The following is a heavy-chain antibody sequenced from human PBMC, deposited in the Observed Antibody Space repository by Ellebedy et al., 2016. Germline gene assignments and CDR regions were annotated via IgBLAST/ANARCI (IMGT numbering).Heavy chain of an antibody. D-gene: IGHD3-3*02. CDR1: GFTFGDYA. V-gene: IGHV3-23*01. CDR3: VRDMAFSAVEI. J-gene: IGHJ3*02. CDR2: ISGSGGSS. Sequence: GGSLRLXCSASGFTFGDYAMSWVRQAPGRGLEWVLTISGSGGSSYSADAAKGRFTISRDNSKNTVYLQMDSLRAEDTAVYYCVRDMAFSAVEIWGQGTTVTVPS.